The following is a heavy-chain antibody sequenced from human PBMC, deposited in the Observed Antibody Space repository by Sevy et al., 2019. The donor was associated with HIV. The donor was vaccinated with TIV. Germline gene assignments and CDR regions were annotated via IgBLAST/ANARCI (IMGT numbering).Heavy chain of an antibody. CDR1: GYTFTSYG. CDR3: ARGWVAVAGPYGTLDY. V-gene: IGHV1-18*04. D-gene: IGHD6-19*01. CDR2: ISAYNGNT. Sequence: ASVKVSCKASGYTFTSYGISWVRQAPGQGLEWMVWISAYNGNTNYAQKLQGRVTMTTDTSTSTAYMELRSLRSDDTAVYYCARGWVAVAGPYGTLDYWGQGTLVTVSS. J-gene: IGHJ4*02.